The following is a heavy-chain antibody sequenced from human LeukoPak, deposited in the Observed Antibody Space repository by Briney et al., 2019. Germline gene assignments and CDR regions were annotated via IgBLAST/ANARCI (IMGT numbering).Heavy chain of an antibody. CDR1: GFTFSSYG. V-gene: IGHV3-23*01. J-gene: IGHJ6*03. D-gene: IGHD3-10*01. Sequence: GGTLRLSCAASGFTFSSYGMSWVRQAPGKGLEWVSAISGSGGTTYYAGSVKGRFTISRDNAKNSLFLQMNSLRPEDTALYYCVRAFGELLTYYYYYMDVWGKGTTVTVSS. CDR2: ISGSGGTT. CDR3: VRAFGELLTYYYYYMDV.